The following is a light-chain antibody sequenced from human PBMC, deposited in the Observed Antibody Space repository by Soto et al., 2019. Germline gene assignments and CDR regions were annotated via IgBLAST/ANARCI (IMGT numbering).Light chain of an antibody. Sequence: EIVMKQSPATLSVSPGERATLPCRASQNILSNLAWYQQKPGQAPRLLIYGASTRATGIPARFSGSGSGTEFTLTISSLQSEDFEIYYCQQYNNWPITFGQGTRLAIK. CDR2: GAS. V-gene: IGKV3-15*01. CDR3: QQYNNWPIT. CDR1: QNILSN. J-gene: IGKJ5*01.